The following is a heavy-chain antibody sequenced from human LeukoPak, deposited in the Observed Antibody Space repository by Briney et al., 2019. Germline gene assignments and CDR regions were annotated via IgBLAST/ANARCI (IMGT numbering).Heavy chain of an antibody. CDR3: ARGWQAPDH. J-gene: IGHJ4*02. V-gene: IGHV3-23*01. CDR2: ISAGGGST. CDR1: GFTFSSYA. Sequence: GGSLRLSCAASGFTFSSYAMSWVRQAPGKGLEWVSGISAGGGSTYYADSVKGRFTISRDDAKNSLYLQMNSLRPEDTAVYYCARGWQAPDHWGQGTLVTVSS.